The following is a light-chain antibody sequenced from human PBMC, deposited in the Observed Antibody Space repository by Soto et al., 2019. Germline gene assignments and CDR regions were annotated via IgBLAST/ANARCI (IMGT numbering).Light chain of an antibody. CDR2: GAS. V-gene: IGKV3-15*01. Sequence: EIVMTQSPATLSVSPGERATLSCRASQSVSSNLAWYQQKPGQAPRLLIYGASNRATGFPARFSGSGSGTEFTLTISSLQSEDFAVYYCQRYKNWPPYTFGQGTEREIK. J-gene: IGKJ2*01. CDR3: QRYKNWPPYT. CDR1: QSVSSN.